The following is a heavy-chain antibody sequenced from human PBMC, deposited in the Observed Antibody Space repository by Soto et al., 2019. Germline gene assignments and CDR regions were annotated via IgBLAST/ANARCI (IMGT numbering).Heavy chain of an antibody. CDR3: ARDLRRAYSGYISYMDV. D-gene: IGHD5-12*01. J-gene: IGHJ6*03. Sequence: SETLSLTCAVYGGSFSGYYWSWIRQPPGKGLEWIGEINESGSTNYNPSLKSRVTISVDTSKNQFSLKLSSVTAADTAVYYCARDLRRAYSGYISYMDVWGKGNTVTVSS. CDR2: INESGST. V-gene: IGHV4-34*01. CDR1: GGSFSGYY.